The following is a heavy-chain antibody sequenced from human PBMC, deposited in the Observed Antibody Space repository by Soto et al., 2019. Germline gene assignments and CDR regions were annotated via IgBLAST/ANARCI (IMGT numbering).Heavy chain of an antibody. J-gene: IGHJ4*02. CDR3: TRIPRYSFPTSDPLDN. Sequence: QVRLVQSGAEVKKPGSSVTVSCKASGGTFNTYTFSWVRQAPGQGLEWMGSILPILGSLNYAQRFQGRLSITADYSTTTAYRELSSLTSQDTAMYYCTRIPRYSFPTSDPLDNWGQGTLVTVSS. V-gene: IGHV1-69*08. CDR2: ILPILGSL. CDR1: GGTFNTYT. D-gene: IGHD4-4*01.